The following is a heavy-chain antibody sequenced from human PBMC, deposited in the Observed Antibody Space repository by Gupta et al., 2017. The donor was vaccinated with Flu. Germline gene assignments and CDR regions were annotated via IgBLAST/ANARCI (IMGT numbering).Heavy chain of an antibody. V-gene: IGHV3-43D*04. CDR3: AKGNYGAPYGEYFDY. CDR1: GFTFDDYA. CDR2: ISWDGGST. Sequence: EVQLVESGGVVVQPGGSLRLSCAASGFTFDDYAITWVRQAPGKGLEWVSLISWDGGSTYYADSVKGRFTISRDNSKNSLYLQMNSLRAEDTALYYCAKGNYGAPYGEYFDYWGKGTLVTVSS. D-gene: IGHD4-17*01. J-gene: IGHJ4*02.